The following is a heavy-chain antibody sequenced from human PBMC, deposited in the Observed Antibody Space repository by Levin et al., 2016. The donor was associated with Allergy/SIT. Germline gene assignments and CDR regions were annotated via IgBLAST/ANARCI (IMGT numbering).Heavy chain of an antibody. CDR1: GFTFSTYC. Sequence: GESLKISCAASGFTFSTYCMHWVRQVPGKGLVWVSRICSDQRRPGYADSVKDRFTISRDNAKNTVYLQMNSLRADDTASYFCVRDGGIDVHDWYFDLWGRGTLVTVSS. J-gene: IGHJ2*01. V-gene: IGHV3-74*01. D-gene: IGHD3-16*01. CDR2: ICSDQRRP. CDR3: VRDGGIDVHDWYFDL.